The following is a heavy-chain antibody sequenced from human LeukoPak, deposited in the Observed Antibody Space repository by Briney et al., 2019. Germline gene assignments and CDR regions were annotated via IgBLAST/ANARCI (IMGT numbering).Heavy chain of an antibody. J-gene: IGHJ3*02. D-gene: IGHD1-1*01. CDR1: GFSFKNYD. CDR3: VRDNDVWAFDI. Sequence: PGGSLRLSCAASGFSFKNYDIHWVRHASGKGLEWVSANSAGDTYYPGSVKGRFIISRENAKNSLYLQMNSLRAEDTAVYYCVRDNDVWAFDIWGQGTMVTVSS. V-gene: IGHV3-13*01. CDR2: NSAGDT.